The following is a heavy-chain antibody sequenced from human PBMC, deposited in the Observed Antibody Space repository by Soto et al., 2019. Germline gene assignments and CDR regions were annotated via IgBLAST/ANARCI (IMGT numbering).Heavy chain of an antibody. D-gene: IGHD2-15*01. J-gene: IGHJ6*02. V-gene: IGHV3-30-3*01. CDR3: ARQDCSGGSCRLYYYYGMDV. Sequence: GGSLRLSCAASGFTFSSYAMHWVRQAPGKGLEWVAVISYDGSNKYYADSVKGRFTISRDNSKNTLYLQMNSLRAEDTAVYYCARQDCSGGSCRLYYYYGMDVWGQGTTVTVSS. CDR2: ISYDGSNK. CDR1: GFTFSSYA.